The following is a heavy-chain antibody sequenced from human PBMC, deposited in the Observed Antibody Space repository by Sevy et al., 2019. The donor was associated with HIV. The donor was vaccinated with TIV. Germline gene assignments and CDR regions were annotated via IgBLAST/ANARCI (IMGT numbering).Heavy chain of an antibody. Sequence: SETLSLTCTVSGGSISSGRNYWNWMRQPAGKGLEWIGRIYISGDTNYNPSLKSRVTISLDTSKKQFSLKLTSVTAADTAVYYCARDGSSGIQWFDYWGQGILVTVS. CDR1: GGSISSGRNY. V-gene: IGHV4-61*02. J-gene: IGHJ5*01. D-gene: IGHD6-25*01. CDR3: ARDGSSGIQWFDY. CDR2: IYISGDT.